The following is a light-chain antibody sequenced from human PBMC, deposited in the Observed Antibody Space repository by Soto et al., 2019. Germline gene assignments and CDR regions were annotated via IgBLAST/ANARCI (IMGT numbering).Light chain of an antibody. Sequence: QPVLTQSPSASASLGASVKLTCTLSSGHSSYAIAWHQLLPEKGPRFLMKLTSDGSHSKGDGIPDRFSGSSSGAERYLTISSLQSEDEADYYCQTWGTGINWVFGGGTKHTVL. J-gene: IGLJ3*02. CDR1: SGHSSYA. CDR2: LTSDGSH. CDR3: QTWGTGINWV. V-gene: IGLV4-69*01.